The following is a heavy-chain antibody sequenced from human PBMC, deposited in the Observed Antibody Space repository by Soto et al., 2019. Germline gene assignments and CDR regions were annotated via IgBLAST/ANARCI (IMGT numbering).Heavy chain of an antibody. J-gene: IGHJ4*02. Sequence: QVQLVQSGAEVKKPGSSVKVSCKASGGSFSSYAISWVRQAPGQGLAWMGGITPIFGTPSYAQTFQGRVTITADESTSTAYMELSSLRSEDTAVYYCAREYRSSSGRFDNWGQGTLVTVSS. CDR1: GGSFSSYA. CDR2: ITPIFGTP. D-gene: IGHD6-6*01. CDR3: AREYRSSSGRFDN. V-gene: IGHV1-69*01.